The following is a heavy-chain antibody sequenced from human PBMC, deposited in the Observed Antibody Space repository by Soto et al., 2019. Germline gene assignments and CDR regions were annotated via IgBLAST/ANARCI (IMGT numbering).Heavy chain of an antibody. J-gene: IGHJ4*02. CDR2: ISYDGSNK. V-gene: IGHV3-30*18. Sequence: GVSLRLSCAVSGFTFSNYGIHWVRQAPGKGLEWVSVISYDGSNKYYADSVKGRFTISRDNSKNTLYLQMNSLRAEDTAVYYCEQDVSQYSSSWAWYFDYWGQGTLVTVSS. CDR1: GFTFSNYG. CDR3: EQDVSQYSSSWAWYFDY. D-gene: IGHD6-13*01.